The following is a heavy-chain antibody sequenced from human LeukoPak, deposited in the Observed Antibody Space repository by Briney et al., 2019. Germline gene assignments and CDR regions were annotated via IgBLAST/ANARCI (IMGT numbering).Heavy chain of an antibody. V-gene: IGHV4-30-2*01. CDR2: IYHSGST. Sequence: SETLPLTCAVSGGSISSGGYSWSWIRQPPGKGLEWIGYIYHSGSTYYNPSLKSRVTISGDRSKNQFSLKLSSVTAADTAVYYCARGSGRFGEYFDYWGQGTLVTVSS. J-gene: IGHJ4*02. CDR1: GGSISSGGYS. CDR3: ARGSGRFGEYFDY. D-gene: IGHD3-10*01.